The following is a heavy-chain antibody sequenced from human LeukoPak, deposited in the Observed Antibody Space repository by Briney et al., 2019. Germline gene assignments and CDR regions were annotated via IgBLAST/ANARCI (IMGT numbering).Heavy chain of an antibody. D-gene: IGHD3-3*01. CDR2: IRSKANGYAT. J-gene: IGHJ4*02. CDR1: GFTLSGSA. Sequence: QPGGSLRLSCEVSGFTLSGSAVHWVRQASGKGLEWVGRIRSKANGYATAYAASVKGRFIISRDDSKNTAYLQMNSLKIEDSAVYYCTRRDDFWSGSSDFWGQGTLVTVSS. V-gene: IGHV3-73*01. CDR3: TRRDDFWSGSSDF.